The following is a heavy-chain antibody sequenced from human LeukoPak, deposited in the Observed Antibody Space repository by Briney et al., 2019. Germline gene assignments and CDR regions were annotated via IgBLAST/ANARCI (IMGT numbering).Heavy chain of an antibody. J-gene: IGHJ3*02. CDR1: GFTFSSYW. D-gene: IGHD1-1*01. CDR2: IKQDGSEK. CDR3: ARDYYWNDGEAFDI. V-gene: IGHV3-7*01. Sequence: PGGSLRLSCAASGFTFSSYWMSWVRQAPGKGLEWVANIKQDGSEKYYVDSVKGRFTISRDNAKNSLYLQMNSLRAEDTAVYYCARDYYWNDGEAFDIWGQGTMVTVSS.